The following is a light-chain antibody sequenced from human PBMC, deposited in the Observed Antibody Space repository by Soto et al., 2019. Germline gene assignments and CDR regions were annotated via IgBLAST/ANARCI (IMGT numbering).Light chain of an antibody. CDR1: SSDVGGYNY. V-gene: IGLV2-14*01. CDR2: EVS. Sequence: QSALTQPASVSGSPGQSITISCTGTSSDVGGYNYVSWFQQHPGRAPKLMIYEVSNRPSGVSNRFSGSKSGTTASLSISGLQAEDEAAYYCSSFTTSNTPHFVFGTGTKLTVL. J-gene: IGLJ1*01. CDR3: SSFTTSNTPHFV.